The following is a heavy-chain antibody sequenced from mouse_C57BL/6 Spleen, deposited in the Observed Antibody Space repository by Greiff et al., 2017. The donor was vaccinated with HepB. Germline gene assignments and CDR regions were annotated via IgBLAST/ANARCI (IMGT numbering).Heavy chain of an antibody. J-gene: IGHJ2*01. CDR1: GYAFSSSW. D-gene: IGHD4-1*01. V-gene: IGHV1-82*01. CDR2: IYPGDGDT. CDR3: ARKDWDGFDY. Sequence: QVQLKQSGPELVKPGASVKISCKASGYAFSSSWMNWVKQRPGKGLEWIGRIYPGDGDTNYNGKFKGKATLTADKSSSTAYMQLSSLTSEDSAVYFCARKDWDGFDYWGQGTTLTVSS.